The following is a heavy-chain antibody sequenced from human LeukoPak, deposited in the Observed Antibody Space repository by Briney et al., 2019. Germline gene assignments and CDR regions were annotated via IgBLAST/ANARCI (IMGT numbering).Heavy chain of an antibody. Sequence: PSETLSLTCTVSGGSISSSSYYWGGIRQPPGKGLEWIGNIYYIGSTYYNPSLKGRVTISVDTSKNHFSLKLSSVTAADTAVYYCARLPLVSPGCDYWGQGTLVTVSS. CDR1: GGSISSSSYY. J-gene: IGHJ4*02. D-gene: IGHD2-2*01. V-gene: IGHV4-39*02. CDR3: ARLPLVSPGCDY. CDR2: IYYIGST.